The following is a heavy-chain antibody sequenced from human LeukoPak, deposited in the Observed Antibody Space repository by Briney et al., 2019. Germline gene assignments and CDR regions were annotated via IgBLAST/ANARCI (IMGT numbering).Heavy chain of an antibody. V-gene: IGHV3-49*04. J-gene: IGHJ4*02. CDR3: TRAQLGIGY. D-gene: IGHD7-27*01. Sequence: GGSLRLSCTASGFTFGDYDMSWVRQAPGKGLEWVGFIRSKAYGGTTEYAASVKGRFTISRDDSKGIGYLQMNSLGTEDTAVYYCTRAQLGIGYWGQGTLVTVSS. CDR1: GFTFGDYD. CDR2: IRSKAYGGTT.